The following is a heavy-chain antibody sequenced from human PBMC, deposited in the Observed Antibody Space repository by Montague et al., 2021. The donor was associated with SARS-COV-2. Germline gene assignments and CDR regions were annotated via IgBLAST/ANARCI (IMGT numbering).Heavy chain of an antibody. CDR1: GFTFSSYW. V-gene: IGHV3-74*01. CDR3: ARGYFISGSPKAYNWFDP. D-gene: IGHD3-10*01. Sequence: SLRLSCAASGFTFSSYWMNWVRQAPGKGLVWVSRVNSDGSRTVYVDSAKGRFTISRDNAKNTLYLQMNSLRAEDTTVYYCARGYFISGSPKAYNWFDPWGQGTLVAVSS. CDR2: VNSDGSRT. J-gene: IGHJ5*02.